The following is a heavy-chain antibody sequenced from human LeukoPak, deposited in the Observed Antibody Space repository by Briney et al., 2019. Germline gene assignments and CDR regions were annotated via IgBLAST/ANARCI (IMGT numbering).Heavy chain of an antibody. D-gene: IGHD2-2*03. CDR3: ARGDGYCSSASCSGN. CDR2: IRFDGSNK. V-gene: IGHV3-30*02. CDR1: GFTLNTYG. Sequence: GGSLRPSCAASGFTLNTYGMHWVRQAPGKGLEWVAFIRFDGSNKYYADSVKGRFTISRDNSKNTLYLQMKGLRPEDTAVYYCARGDGYCSSASCSGNWGQGTLVTVSS. J-gene: IGHJ4*02.